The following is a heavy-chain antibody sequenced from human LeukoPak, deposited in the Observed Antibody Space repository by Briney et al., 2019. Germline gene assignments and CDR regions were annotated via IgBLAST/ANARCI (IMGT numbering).Heavy chain of an antibody. CDR2: IKSKTDGGTT. J-gene: IGHJ4*02. CDR3: TTSLSGYDFLFDY. CDR1: GFTFSNAW. Sequence: PGGSLRLSCAASGFTFSNAWMSWVRQAPGKGLEWVGRIKSKTDGGTTDYAAPVKDRSTFSRDDSRNTLYLQMNNLQTEDTAVYYCTTSLSGYDFLFDYWGQGTLVTVSS. D-gene: IGHD5-12*01. V-gene: IGHV3-15*01.